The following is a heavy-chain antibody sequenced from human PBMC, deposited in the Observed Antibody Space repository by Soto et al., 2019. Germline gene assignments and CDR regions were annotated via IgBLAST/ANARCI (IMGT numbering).Heavy chain of an antibody. J-gene: IGHJ5*02. CDR1: GGSISSSSYY. CDR2: IHYSGST. CDR3: ASPIVPGYVDP. D-gene: IGHD1-26*01. Sequence: QLQLQESGPGLVKPSETLSLTCTVSGGSISSSSYYWGWIRQPPGKRLEWIATIHYSGSTYYNPSLQSRVTISVDTSKNQFSLKLTSVTAADTAVYYCASPIVPGYVDPWGQGALVTVSS. V-gene: IGHV4-39*01.